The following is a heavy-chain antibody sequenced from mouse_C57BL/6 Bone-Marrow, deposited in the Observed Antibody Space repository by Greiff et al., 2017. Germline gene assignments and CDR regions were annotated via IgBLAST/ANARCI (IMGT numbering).Heavy chain of an antibody. CDR2: IYPGSGST. D-gene: IGHD2-2*01. V-gene: IGHV1-55*01. CDR3: AREERLRRYFDV. CDR1: GYTFTSYW. J-gene: IGHJ1*03. Sequence: QVQLKQPGAELVKPGASVKMSCKASGYTFTSYWITWVKQRPGQGLEWIGDIYPGSGSTNYNEKFKSKATLTVDTSSSTAYMQLSSLTSEDSAVYYCAREERLRRYFDVWGTGTTVTVSS.